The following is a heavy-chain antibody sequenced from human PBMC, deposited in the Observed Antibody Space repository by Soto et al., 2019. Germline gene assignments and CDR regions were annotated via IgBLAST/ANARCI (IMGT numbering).Heavy chain of an antibody. CDR3: ARSIVVVVAATFWFDP. CDR1: VGSISIGGYY. D-gene: IGHD2-15*01. J-gene: IGHJ5*02. CDR2: IYYSGST. Sequence: PSETLCLTSTFSVGSISIGGYYWSWIRQHPGKGLEWIGYIYYSGSTYYNPSLKSRVTISVDTSKNQFSLKLSSVTAADTAVYYCARSIVVVVAATFWFDPWGQGTLVTVSS. V-gene: IGHV4-31*03.